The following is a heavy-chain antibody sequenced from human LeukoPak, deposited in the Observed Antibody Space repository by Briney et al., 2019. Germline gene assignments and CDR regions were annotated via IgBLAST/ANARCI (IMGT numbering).Heavy chain of an antibody. CDR3: AKGPSSSWYYNWFDP. D-gene: IGHD6-13*01. Sequence: SGGSLRLSCAASGFTFSSYAMSWVRQAPGKGLEWVSAISGSGSSTYYADSVKGRFIISRDNSKDTLYLQMNSLRAEHTAVYYCAKGPSSSWYYNWFDPWGQGTLVTVSS. J-gene: IGHJ5*02. V-gene: IGHV3-23*01. CDR2: ISGSGSST. CDR1: GFTFSSYA.